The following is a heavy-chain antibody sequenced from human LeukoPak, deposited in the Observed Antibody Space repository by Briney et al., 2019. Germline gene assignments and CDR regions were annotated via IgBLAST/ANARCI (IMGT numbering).Heavy chain of an antibody. CDR1: GGSFSGYY. V-gene: IGHV4-34*01. CDR2: INHSGST. Sequence: PSETLSLTCAVYGGSFSGYYWSWIRQPPGKGLEWIGEINHSGSTNYNTSLKSRVTISVDTSKNQFSLKLSSVTAADTAVYYCARGYGSGSYHNVRPLDYWGQGTLVTVSS. D-gene: IGHD3-10*01. J-gene: IGHJ4*02. CDR3: ARGYGSGSYHNVRPLDY.